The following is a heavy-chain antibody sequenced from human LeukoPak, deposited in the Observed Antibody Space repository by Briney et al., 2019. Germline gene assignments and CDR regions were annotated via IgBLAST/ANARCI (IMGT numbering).Heavy chain of an antibody. J-gene: IGHJ4*02. V-gene: IGHV4-39*07. CDR2: IYYSGST. D-gene: IGHD3-10*01. CDR1: GGSISTGSYY. Sequence: SETLSLTCSVSGGSISTGSYYWDWIRQPPGKGLEWIGSIYYSGSTYYNPSLKSRVTISVDTSKNQFSLKLSSVTAADTAVYYCARSSMVRGVIFDYWGQGTLVTVSS. CDR3: ARSSMVRGVIFDY.